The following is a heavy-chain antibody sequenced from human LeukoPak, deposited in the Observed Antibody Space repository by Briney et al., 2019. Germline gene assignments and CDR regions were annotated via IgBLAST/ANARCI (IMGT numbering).Heavy chain of an antibody. CDR2: IYYSGST. CDR1: GGSFSGYY. J-gene: IGHJ6*03. V-gene: IGHV4-34*01. Sequence: SETLSLTCAVYGGSFSGYYWSWIRQPPGKGLEWIGSIYYSGSTYYNPSLKSRVTISVDTSKNQFSLKLSSVTAADTAVYYCARHVVSTMAPYYYMDVWGKGTTVTVSS. D-gene: IGHD5/OR15-5a*01. CDR3: ARHVVSTMAPYYYMDV.